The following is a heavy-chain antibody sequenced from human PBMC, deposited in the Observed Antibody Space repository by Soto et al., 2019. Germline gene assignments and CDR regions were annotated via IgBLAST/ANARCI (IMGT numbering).Heavy chain of an antibody. D-gene: IGHD1-1*01. CDR3: AREWVRRYDYGMDV. V-gene: IGHV1-18*01. CDR1: GYTFTSYG. Sequence: VASVKVSCKASGYTFTSYGISWVRQAPGQGLEWMGWISAYNGNTNYAQKLQGRVTMTTDTSTSTAYMELRSLRSDDTAVYYCAREWVRRYDYGMDVWGQGTTVTVSS. CDR2: ISAYNGNT. J-gene: IGHJ6*02.